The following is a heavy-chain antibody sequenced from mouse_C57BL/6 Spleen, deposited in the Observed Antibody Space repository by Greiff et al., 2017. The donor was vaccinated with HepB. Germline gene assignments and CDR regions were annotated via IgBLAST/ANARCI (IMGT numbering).Heavy chain of an antibody. CDR3: AREAGLPIYYGKGYAMDY. J-gene: IGHJ4*01. V-gene: IGHV8-12*01. Sequence: QVQLKQSGPGILQSSQTLSLTCSFSGFSLSTSGMGVSWIRQPSGKGLEWLAHIYWDDDKRYNPSLKSRLTISKDTSRNQVFLKITSVDTADTATYYCAREAGLPIYYGKGYAMDYWGQGTSVTVSS. CDR2: IYWDDDK. CDR1: GFSLSTSGMG. D-gene: IGHD2-1*01.